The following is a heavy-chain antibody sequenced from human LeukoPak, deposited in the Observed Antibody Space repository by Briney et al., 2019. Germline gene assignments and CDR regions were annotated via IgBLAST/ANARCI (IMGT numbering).Heavy chain of an antibody. CDR3: ARDPGYGAFDV. CDR1: GFTFSSYW. J-gene: IGHJ3*01. V-gene: IGHV3-7*01. Sequence: GGSLRLSCAASGFTFSSYWMSWVRQAPGKGPEFVANIKEDGSEKSYVDSVKGRFTISRDNAKKSVSLQMSSLRVEDTAVYYCARDPGYGAFDVWGQGAMVIVSS. D-gene: IGHD5-18*01. CDR2: IKEDGSEK.